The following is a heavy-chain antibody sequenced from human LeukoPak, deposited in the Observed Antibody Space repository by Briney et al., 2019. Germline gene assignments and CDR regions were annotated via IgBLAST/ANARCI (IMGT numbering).Heavy chain of an antibody. CDR3: ARAQVDYNNGPGSQGYYSYGMDV. CDR1: GDSVSSNSAA. D-gene: IGHD4-11*01. CDR2: TYYRSKWYN. J-gene: IGHJ6*02. Sequence: SQTLSLTCAISGDSVSSNSAAWNWIRQSPSRGLEWLGRTYYRSKWYNDYAVSVKSRITINPDTSKNQFSLQLNSVTPEDTAVYYCARAQVDYNNGPGSQGYYSYGMDVWGQGTTVTVSS. V-gene: IGHV6-1*01.